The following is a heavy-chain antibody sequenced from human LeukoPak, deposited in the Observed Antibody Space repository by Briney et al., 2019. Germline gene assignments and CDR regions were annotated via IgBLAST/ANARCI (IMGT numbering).Heavy chain of an antibody. V-gene: IGHV3-7*01. D-gene: IGHD6-13*01. CDR2: IKQDGSEK. Sequence: GGSLRLSCAASGFTFSSYWMHWVRQAPGKGLEWVANIKQDGSEKDYVDSMKGRFTISRDNAKNSVYLQVNSLRAEDTGIYYCARIGYSSSSFDFWGQGSLVTVSS. J-gene: IGHJ4*02. CDR1: GFTFSSYW. CDR3: ARIGYSSSSFDF.